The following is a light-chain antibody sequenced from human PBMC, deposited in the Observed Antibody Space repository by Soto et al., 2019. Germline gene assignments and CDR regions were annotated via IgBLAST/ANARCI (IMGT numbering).Light chain of an antibody. Sequence: DIQMTQSPSTLSASVGDSLTITCRASHSIRDCLAWYQQKPGKAPHLLIYDASNLESGVPSRFSGSGSGTECTLPTSSLRPDDFATYDRQQNESYAITFGGGTGVEIK. V-gene: IGKV1-5*01. CDR2: DAS. J-gene: IGKJ4*01. CDR1: HSIRDC. CDR3: QQNESYAIT.